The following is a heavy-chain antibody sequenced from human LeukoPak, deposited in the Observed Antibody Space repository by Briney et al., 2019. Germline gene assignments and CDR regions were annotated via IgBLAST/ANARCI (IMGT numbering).Heavy chain of an antibody. CDR3: ARDHNWGSDY. J-gene: IGHJ4*02. CDR1: GFTFSSYS. V-gene: IGHV3-21*01. D-gene: IGHD7-27*01. CDR2: ITVDSKYK. Sequence: GGSLRLSCAASGFTFSSYSMNWVRQAPGRGLGWVSSITVDSKYKYYADSVKGRFTISRDNAKVSLYLQMSSLRAEDTAVYYCARDHNWGSDYWGQGTLVTVSS.